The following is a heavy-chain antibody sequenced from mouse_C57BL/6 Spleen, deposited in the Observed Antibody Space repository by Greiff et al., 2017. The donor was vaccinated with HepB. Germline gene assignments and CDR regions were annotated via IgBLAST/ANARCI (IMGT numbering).Heavy chain of an antibody. CDR3: ARWAIKYYAMDY. V-gene: IGHV1-53*01. D-gene: IGHD3-1*01. CDR2: INPSNGGT. Sequence: VQLQQPGTELVKPGASVKLSCKASGYTFTSYGMHWVKQRPGQVLEWIGNINPSNGGTNYNEKLKSKATLTVDKSSSTAYMLLSSLTSEDSAVYYFARWAIKYYAMDYWGQGTSVTVSS. J-gene: IGHJ4*01. CDR1: GYTFTSYG.